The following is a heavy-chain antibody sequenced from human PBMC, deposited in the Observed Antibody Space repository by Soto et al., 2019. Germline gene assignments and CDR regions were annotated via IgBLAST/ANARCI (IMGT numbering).Heavy chain of an antibody. J-gene: IGHJ6*02. Sequence: QVQLQESGPGLVKPSQTLSLTCTVSGGSISSDDYYWSWIRQPPGKGLEWLGYIHNIGSTYYNPSLKSRVTISVDTSKNQFSLKLSSVTAADTAVYYCAIDKGRPYYYYYGMDGWGQGTTVTVSS. V-gene: IGHV4-30-4*01. CDR2: IHNIGST. CDR3: AIDKGRPYYYYYGMDG. CDR1: GGSISSDDYY.